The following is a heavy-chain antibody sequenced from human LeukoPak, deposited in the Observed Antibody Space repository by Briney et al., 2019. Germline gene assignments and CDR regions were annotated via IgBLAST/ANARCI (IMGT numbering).Heavy chain of an antibody. J-gene: IGHJ4*02. D-gene: IGHD2-21*02. V-gene: IGHV3-48*01. CDR3: ARNFYCGGDCAISYFDY. CDR1: GFAISDYS. CDR2: ISSSSNKV. Sequence: GGSLRLSCAASGFAISDYSMNWVRQVPGKGLEWVSYISSSSNKVYYADSVKGRFTISRDNAKKSLFLQMNSLRADDTAVYYCARNFYCGGDCAISYFDYWGQGTLVTVSS.